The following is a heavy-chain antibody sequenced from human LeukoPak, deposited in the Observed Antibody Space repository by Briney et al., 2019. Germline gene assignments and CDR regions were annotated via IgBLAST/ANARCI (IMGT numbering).Heavy chain of an antibody. CDR1: GFTFSSYG. J-gene: IGHJ6*02. D-gene: IGHD6-6*01. CDR3: AKDDDSSSFSYYYYYYGMDV. V-gene: IGHV3-30*18. CDR2: ISYDGSNK. Sequence: GGSLRLSCAASGFTFSSYGMHWVRQAPGKELEWVAVISYDGSNKYYADSVKGRFTISRDDSKNTLYLQMNSLRAEDTAVYYCAKDDDSSSFSYYYYYYGMDVWGQGTTVTVSS.